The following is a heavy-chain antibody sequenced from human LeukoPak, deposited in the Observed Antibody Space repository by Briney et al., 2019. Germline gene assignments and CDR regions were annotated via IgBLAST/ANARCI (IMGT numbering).Heavy chain of an antibody. CDR1: GGSISSYY. CDR3: ARHPISSGYYYYYMDV. CDR2: IYHSGST. V-gene: IGHV4-59*08. Sequence: ASETLSLTCTVSGGSISSYYWTWIRQSPGKGLEWIGYIYHSGSTKYNSSLKSRVTISVDTSKNQFSLKLSSVTAADTAVYYCARHPISSGYYYYYMDVWGKGTTVTISS. D-gene: IGHD3-22*01. J-gene: IGHJ6*03.